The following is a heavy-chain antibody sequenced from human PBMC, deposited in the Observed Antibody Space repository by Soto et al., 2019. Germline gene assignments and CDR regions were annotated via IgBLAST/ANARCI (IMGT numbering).Heavy chain of an antibody. CDR1: GGSISSYY. Sequence: SETLSLTCTVSGGSISSYYWSWIRQPPGKGLEWIGYIYYSGSTNYNPSLKSRVTISVDTSKNQFSLKLNSVTAADTAVYYCARAPHIVATLFDYWGQGKMVTVSS. D-gene: IGHD2-21*01. V-gene: IGHV4-59*01. J-gene: IGHJ4*03. CDR3: ARAPHIVATLFDY. CDR2: IYYSGST.